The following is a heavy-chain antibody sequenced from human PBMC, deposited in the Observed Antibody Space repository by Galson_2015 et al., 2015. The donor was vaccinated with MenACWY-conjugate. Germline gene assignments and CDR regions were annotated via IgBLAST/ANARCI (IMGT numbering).Heavy chain of an antibody. CDR1: GASIKDTNYF. D-gene: IGHD5-18*01. CDR3: ARGPCGHSFSYRDYFDY. J-gene: IGHJ4*02. CDR2: LYYSGST. Sequence: SETLSLTCSVSGASIKDTNYFWGWIRQPPGKGLEWIGSLYYSGSTSDNPFLKGRVTVSVNTSKNQCSLKLTSVSAADTAVYFCARGPCGHSFSYRDYFDYWGQGALVTVSS. V-gene: IGHV4-39*07.